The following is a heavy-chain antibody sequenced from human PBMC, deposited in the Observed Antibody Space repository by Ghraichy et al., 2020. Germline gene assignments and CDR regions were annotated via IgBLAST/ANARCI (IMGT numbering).Heavy chain of an antibody. V-gene: IGHV4-59*01. D-gene: IGHD3-3*01. CDR3: ARDGAFGVVNYGMDV. J-gene: IGHJ6*02. CDR2: IYYSGST. Sequence: SETLSLTCTVSGGSISRYYWSWIRQPPGKGLEWIGYIYYSGSTDYNPSLKSRVTISVDRSNNQFSLKVSSVTAADTAVYYCARDGAFGVVNYGMDVWGQGTTVTVSS. CDR1: GGSISRYY.